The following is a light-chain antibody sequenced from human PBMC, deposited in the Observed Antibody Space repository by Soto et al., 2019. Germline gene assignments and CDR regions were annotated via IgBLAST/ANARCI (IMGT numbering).Light chain of an antibody. CDR2: EVG. CDR3: NSYTSSSTHV. Sequence: QSVLTQPASVSGSPGQSITISCTGSSSDVGGHNHVSWYQQHPGKAPKLIIYEVGNRPSGVSNRFSGSKSGNTASLTISGLHAEDEADYSCNSYTSSSTHVFGTGTKLTVL. V-gene: IGLV2-14*01. CDR1: SSDVGGHNH. J-gene: IGLJ1*01.